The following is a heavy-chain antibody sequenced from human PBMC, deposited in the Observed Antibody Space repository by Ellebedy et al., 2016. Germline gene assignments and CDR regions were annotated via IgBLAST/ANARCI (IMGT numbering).Heavy chain of an antibody. J-gene: IGHJ6*02. V-gene: IGHV1-8*02. CDR1: GYPFTSFD. Sequence: ASVKVSCXASGYPFTSFDINWVRQATGQGLEWMGWMNPNSGYTGYAHKFQGRVTVTSDYSISTVYMELSSLRSDDTAVYYCARRDGMDVWGQGTTVTVSS. CDR2: MNPNSGYT. CDR3: ARRDGMDV.